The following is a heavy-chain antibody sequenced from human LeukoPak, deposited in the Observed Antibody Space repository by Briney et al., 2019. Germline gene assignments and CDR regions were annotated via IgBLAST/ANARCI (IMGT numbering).Heavy chain of an antibody. CDR2: IKHDGSED. V-gene: IGHV3-7*01. CDR1: GFTFSNYW. CDR3: ARDSLRSYLTGYGNFDY. J-gene: IGHJ4*02. D-gene: IGHD3-9*01. Sequence: GGSLRLSCAASGFTFSNYWMTWVRQAPGKGLEWVANIKHDGSEDYYLDSVKGRFTISRDNAKNSLYLQMNSLRAEDTAVYYCARDSLRSYLTGYGNFDYWGQGTLVTVSS.